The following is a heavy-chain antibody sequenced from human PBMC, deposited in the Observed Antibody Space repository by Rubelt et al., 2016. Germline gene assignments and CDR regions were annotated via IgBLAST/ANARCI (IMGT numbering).Heavy chain of an antibody. J-gene: IGHJ3*02. CDR1: GGSISSSSYY. CDR3: ARDWIVGATCAFDI. Sequence: QLQLQESGPGLVKPSETLSLTCTVSGGSISSSSYYWGWIRQPPGKGLEWIGSIYYSGSTYYNPSLKSRVTISVDTSKNQFSLKLGAVTAADTAGYYGARDWIVGATCAFDIWGQGTMVTVSS. V-gene: IGHV4-39*07. CDR2: IYYSGST. D-gene: IGHD1-26*01.